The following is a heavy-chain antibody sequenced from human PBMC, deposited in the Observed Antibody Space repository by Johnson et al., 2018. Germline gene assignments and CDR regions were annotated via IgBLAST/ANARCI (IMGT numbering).Heavy chain of an antibody. Sequence: QVQLVESGGGVVQPGRSLRLSCAASGFTFSSYGMHWVRQAPGKGLEWVAVISYDGSNKYYADSVKGRFTIPRDNSKNTLYQQMNRLRAEDTAVYYCAKDLGGYCTNGVCYYYYYYMDVWGKGTTVTVSS. CDR1: GFTFSSYG. J-gene: IGHJ6*03. CDR3: AKDLGGYCTNGVCYYYYYYMDV. V-gene: IGHV3-30*18. CDR2: ISYDGSNK. D-gene: IGHD2-8*01.